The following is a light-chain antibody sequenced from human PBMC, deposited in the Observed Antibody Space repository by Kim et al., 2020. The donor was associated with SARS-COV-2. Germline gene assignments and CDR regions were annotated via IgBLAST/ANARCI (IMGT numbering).Light chain of an antibody. CDR1: NIESKG. Sequence: APGKTARITCGGDNIESKGVHWYQQKSGQAPVVVIYNNNNRPSGIPERFSGSNSGNTATLTISGVEAGDEADYHCQVWDSISNWVFGGGTQLTVL. CDR2: NNN. CDR3: QVWDSISNWV. V-gene: IGLV3-21*04. J-gene: IGLJ3*02.